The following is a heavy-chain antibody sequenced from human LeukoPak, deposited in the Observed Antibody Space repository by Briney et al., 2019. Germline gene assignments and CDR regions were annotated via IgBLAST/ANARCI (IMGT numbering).Heavy chain of an antibody. V-gene: IGHV5-51*01. D-gene: IGHD3-3*01. Sequence: GESLKISCKGFGYSFTSYWIGWVRQMPGKGLGWMGIIYPGDSDTRYSPSFQGQVTISADKSISTAYLQWSSLKASNTAMYYCARGSYYDFWSGYYPDAFDIWGQGTMVTVSS. J-gene: IGHJ3*02. CDR1: GYSFTSYW. CDR2: IYPGDSDT. CDR3: ARGSYYDFWSGYYPDAFDI.